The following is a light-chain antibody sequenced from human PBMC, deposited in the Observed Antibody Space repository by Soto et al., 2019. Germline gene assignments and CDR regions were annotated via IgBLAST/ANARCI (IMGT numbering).Light chain of an antibody. Sequence: EVVLTQSPATLSVSPGERAILSCRASESVSKYLAWYQQKPGQAPRLLIYEASARATGIPSRFSGSGSGTEFTLTINSLQSEDFAVYYCHQCNDWRTFGQGTKVDIK. J-gene: IGKJ1*01. CDR2: EAS. V-gene: IGKV3-15*01. CDR3: HQCNDWRT. CDR1: ESVSKY.